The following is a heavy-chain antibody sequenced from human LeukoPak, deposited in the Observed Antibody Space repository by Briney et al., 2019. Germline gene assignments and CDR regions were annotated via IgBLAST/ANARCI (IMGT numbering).Heavy chain of an antibody. CDR3: AREGIAAAGTDY. D-gene: IGHD6-13*01. CDR1: GGSISSYY. CDR2: IYYSGRT. J-gene: IGHJ4*02. Sequence: SETLSLTCTVSGGSISSYYWTWIRQPPGKGLEWIGYIYYSGRTNYSPSLKSRVTISLDTSKNQFSLKLSSVTAADTAVYYCAREGIAAAGTDYWGQGTLVTVSS. V-gene: IGHV4-59*12.